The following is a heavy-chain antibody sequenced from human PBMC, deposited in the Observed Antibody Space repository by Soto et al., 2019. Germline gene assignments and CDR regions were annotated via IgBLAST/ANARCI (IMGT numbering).Heavy chain of an antibody. J-gene: IGHJ4*02. CDR2: ISYDGSNK. CDR3: TTDPFQDNTDGTATLDY. Sequence: QVQLVESGGGVVQPGRSLRLSCAASGFTFSSYAMHWVRQAPGKGLEWVAVISYDGSNKYYADSVKGRFTISRDDSKNTLYLQMNSLKTEDTAVYYCTTDPFQDNTDGTATLDYWGQGTLVTVSS. V-gene: IGHV3-30-3*01. CDR1: GFTFSSYA. D-gene: IGHD2-21*02.